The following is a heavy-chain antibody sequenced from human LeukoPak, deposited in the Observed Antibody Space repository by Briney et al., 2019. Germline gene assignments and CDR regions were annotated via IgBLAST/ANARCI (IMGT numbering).Heavy chain of an antibody. CDR1: GFTFSSYA. Sequence: PGGSLGLSCAASGFTFSSYAMSWVRQAPGKGLEWVSAISGSGGSTYYADSVKGRFTISRDNSKNTLYLQMNSLRAEDTAVYYCAKDITIFGVIPAFDPWGQGTLVTVSS. V-gene: IGHV3-23*01. J-gene: IGHJ5*02. CDR3: AKDITIFGVIPAFDP. D-gene: IGHD3-3*01. CDR2: ISGSGGST.